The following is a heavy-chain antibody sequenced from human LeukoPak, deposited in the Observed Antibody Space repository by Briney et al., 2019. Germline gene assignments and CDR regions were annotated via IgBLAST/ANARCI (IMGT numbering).Heavy chain of an antibody. D-gene: IGHD6-6*01. CDR1: GFTFSSYW. V-gene: IGHV3-23*01. CDR2: ISGSGGST. Sequence: GGSLRLSCAASGFTFSSYWMSWVRQAPGKGLEWVSAISGSGGSTYYADSVKGRFTISRDNSKNTLYLQMNSLRAEDTAVYYCAKDFRGYSSSSAVLNWFDPWGQGTLVTVSS. CDR3: AKDFRGYSSSSAVLNWFDP. J-gene: IGHJ5*02.